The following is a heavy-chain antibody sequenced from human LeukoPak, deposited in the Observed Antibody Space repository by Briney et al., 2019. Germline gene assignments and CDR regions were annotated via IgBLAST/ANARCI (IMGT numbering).Heavy chain of an antibody. Sequence: GGSLRLSCAASGFSFSSYSINWVRQAPGKGLEWVSYISGDGNAKHYTDSVKGRFTISRDNAKNALYLQMNSLRAEDTAVYFCTRDYVYAFDYWGQGTLVTVSS. V-gene: IGHV3-48*01. CDR3: TRDYVYAFDY. J-gene: IGHJ4*02. CDR1: GFSFSSYS. CDR2: ISGDGNAK. D-gene: IGHD2/OR15-2a*01.